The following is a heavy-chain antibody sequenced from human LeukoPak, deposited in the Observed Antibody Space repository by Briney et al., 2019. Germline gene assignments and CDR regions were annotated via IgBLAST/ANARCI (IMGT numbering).Heavy chain of an antibody. CDR3: ARGNDEVGDFDY. Sequence: ASVKVSCKASGYTFTSYGISWVRQAPGQGLEWMGWISAYNGNTNYAQKLQGRVTMTTDTSTSTVYMELSSLRSEDTAVYYCARGNDEVGDFDYWGQGTLVTVSS. CDR1: GYTFTSYG. CDR2: ISAYNGNT. D-gene: IGHD1-1*01. V-gene: IGHV1-18*01. J-gene: IGHJ4*02.